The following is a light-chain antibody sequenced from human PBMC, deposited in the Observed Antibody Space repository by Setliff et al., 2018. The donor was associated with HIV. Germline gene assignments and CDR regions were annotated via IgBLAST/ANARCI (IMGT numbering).Light chain of an antibody. CDR2: DVN. CDR3: YSYADSYTSNYV. CDR1: SSDVGGYDS. V-gene: IGLV2-11*01. J-gene: IGLJ1*01. Sequence: SALTQPRSVSGSPGQSVTISCTGASSDVGGYDSVSWYQQHPGKAPRLMIYDVNKRPSGVPHRFSGSKSGNTASLTISGLQADDEADYYCYSYADSYTSNYVFGTGTKGTVL.